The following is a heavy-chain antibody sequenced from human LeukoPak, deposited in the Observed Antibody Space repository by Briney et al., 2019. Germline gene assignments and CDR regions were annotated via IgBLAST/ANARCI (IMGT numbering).Heavy chain of an antibody. CDR3: AMSRGGTAAAGFY. Sequence: SETLSLTCAVYGGSFSGYYWSWIRQPPGKGLGWIGEINHSGSTNYNPSLKSRVTISVDTSKNHSSLKLSSMTAADTDVYYCAMSRGGTAAAGFYWGQGTLVTVSS. CDR2: INHSGST. CDR1: GGSFSGYY. V-gene: IGHV4-34*01. J-gene: IGHJ4*02. D-gene: IGHD6-13*01.